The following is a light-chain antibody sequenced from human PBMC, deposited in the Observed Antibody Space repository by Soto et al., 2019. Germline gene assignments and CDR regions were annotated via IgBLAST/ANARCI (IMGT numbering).Light chain of an antibody. CDR1: QSVSSN. CDR3: QQYNNWPRWT. J-gene: IGKJ1*01. CDR2: GAS. Sequence: EIVMTQSPATLSVSPGERATLSCRASQSVSSNLAWYQQKPGQAPRLLIYGASTRATGTPARFSGSGSGPVFTLTISSLQSEDFAVYYCQQYNNWPRWTFGQGIMVDVK. V-gene: IGKV3-15*01.